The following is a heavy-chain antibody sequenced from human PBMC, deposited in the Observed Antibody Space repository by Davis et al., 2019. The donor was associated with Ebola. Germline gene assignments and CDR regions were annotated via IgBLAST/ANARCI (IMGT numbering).Heavy chain of an antibody. J-gene: IGHJ6*02. D-gene: IGHD1-26*01. Sequence: SGPTLVKPTPTLTLTCTFSGFSLSTSGMCVSWIRQHPGKALEWLARIDWDDDKYYSTTLKTRLTISKDASKNLVVLTMTNMDPVDTASYYCARISSRGLLYGMDVWGHGTTVTVSS. CDR1: GFSLSTSGMC. CDR3: ARISSRGLLYGMDV. CDR2: IDWDDDK. V-gene: IGHV2-70*11.